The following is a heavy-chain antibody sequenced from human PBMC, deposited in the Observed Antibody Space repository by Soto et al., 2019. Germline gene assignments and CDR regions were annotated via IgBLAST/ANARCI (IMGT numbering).Heavy chain of an antibody. CDR3: VRARSTDSRPDY. CDR1: GVTFSRQD. CDR2: IIPIFGTP. V-gene: IGHV1-69*13. Sequence: WASVKVSCKASGVTFSRQDMRWVRQAPGQGLEWMGGIIPIFGTPQYAEKFQDRVTITADESTSTAYMELSSLTSEDTAVYFCVRARSTDSRPDYWGQGTLVTVSS. J-gene: IGHJ4*02. D-gene: IGHD3-22*01.